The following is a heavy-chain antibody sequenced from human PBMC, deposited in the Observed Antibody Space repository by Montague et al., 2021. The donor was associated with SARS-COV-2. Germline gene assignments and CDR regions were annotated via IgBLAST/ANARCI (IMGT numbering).Heavy chain of an antibody. D-gene: IGHD1-1*01. CDR2: VHYNGRT. CDR1: GDSISSSSYN. J-gene: IGHJ4*02. Sequence: SETLSLTCTVSGDSISSSSYNWGWIRQPPGKGLEWIGSVHYNGRTYYNPSLKSRVTIHVDTSKNQISLRLSSVTAADTAVYYSTRHVHMAWPEPSPGFDYWGQGTLVTVSS. V-gene: IGHV4-39*01. CDR3: TRHVHMAWPEPSPGFDY.